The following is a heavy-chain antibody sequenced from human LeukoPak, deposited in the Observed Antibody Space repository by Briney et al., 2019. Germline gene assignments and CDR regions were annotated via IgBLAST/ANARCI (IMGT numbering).Heavy chain of an antibody. CDR2: INPNSGGT. J-gene: IGHJ4*02. D-gene: IGHD3-10*01. CDR3: ARDFAIFGSGSQPPPFDY. V-gene: IGHV1-2*02. CDR1: GYTFTGYY. Sequence: ASVKVSCKASGYTFTGYYMHWVRQAPGQGLEWMGWINPNSGGTNYAQKFQGRVTMTRDTSISTAYMELSRLRSDDTAVYYCARDFAIFGSGSQPPPFDYWGQGTLVTVSS.